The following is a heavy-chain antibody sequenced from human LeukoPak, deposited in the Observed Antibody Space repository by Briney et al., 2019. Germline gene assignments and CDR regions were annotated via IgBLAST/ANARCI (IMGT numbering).Heavy chain of an antibody. V-gene: IGHV4-39*01. D-gene: IGHD5-18*01. CDR2: IHYSGRT. CDR1: GGSISSDSYY. J-gene: IGHJ4*02. Sequence: SETLSLTCTVSGGSISSDSYYWGWIRQPPGKRLEWVGTIHYSGRTYYTPSLESRLTISADTSKNQFSLKLRSVTVADTAVYYCARQITDSYGSKGYFDHWGQGTLVTVSS. CDR3: ARQITDSYGSKGYFDH.